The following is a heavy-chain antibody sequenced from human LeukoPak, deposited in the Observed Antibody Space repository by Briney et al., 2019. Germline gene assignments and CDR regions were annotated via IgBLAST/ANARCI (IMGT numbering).Heavy chain of an antibody. CDR1: GFTFSSYA. D-gene: IGHD1-26*01. V-gene: IGHV3-23*01. CDR2: ISGSGGST. Sequence: PGGSLTLSCAASGFTFSSYAMSWVREAPGKGLEWVSAISGSGGSTYYADSVKGRFTISRDNSKNTLYLQMNSLRAEDTAVYYCAKDRATIPGPDDYWGQGTLVTVSS. CDR3: AKDRATIPGPDDY. J-gene: IGHJ4*02.